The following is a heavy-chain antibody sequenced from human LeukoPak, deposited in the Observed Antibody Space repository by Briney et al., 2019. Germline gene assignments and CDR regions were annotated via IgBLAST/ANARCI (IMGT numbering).Heavy chain of an antibody. CDR2: IYYSGST. J-gene: IGHJ4*02. V-gene: IGHV4-39*01. D-gene: IGHD1-14*01. CDR3: ARTWKPVPFDY. CDR1: GGSISSSSHY. Sequence: SETLSLTCTVSGGSISSSSHYWGWIRQPPGKGPEWIGSIYYSGSTYYNPSLKSRVTISVDTSKTQFSLKLSSVTAADTAVYYCARTWKPVPFDYWGQGTLVTVSS.